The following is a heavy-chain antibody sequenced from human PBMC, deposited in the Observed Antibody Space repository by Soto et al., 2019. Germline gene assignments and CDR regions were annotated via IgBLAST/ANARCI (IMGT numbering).Heavy chain of an antibody. CDR1: GYTFTNYD. CDR2: MNPNSGNT. CDR3: ARVWGSIDY. V-gene: IGHV1-8*01. J-gene: IGHJ4*02. D-gene: IGHD2-21*01. Sequence: QVQLVQSGAEVKKPGASVKVSCKASGYTFTNYDINWVRQATGQGLEWMGWMNPNSGNTGFAQQFXXRXTXIRNTAISTAYMELSSLRSEDTAVYYCARVWGSIDYWGQGTLVTVSS.